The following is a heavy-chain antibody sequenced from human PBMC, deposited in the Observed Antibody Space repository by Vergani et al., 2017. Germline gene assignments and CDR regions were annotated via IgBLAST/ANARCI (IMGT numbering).Heavy chain of an antibody. D-gene: IGHD2-2*01. Sequence: VQLVESGGGLVQPGRSLRLSCAASGFTFDDYAMHWFRQAPGKGLEWVSGISWHSGSIRYADSVKGRFTISRDNAKNSLYLQMNSLRAEDTALYYCAKDIGVLPAATHFDYWGQGTLVTVSS. CDR2: ISWHSGSI. V-gene: IGHV3-9*01. J-gene: IGHJ4*02. CDR3: AKDIGVLPAATHFDY. CDR1: GFTFDDYA.